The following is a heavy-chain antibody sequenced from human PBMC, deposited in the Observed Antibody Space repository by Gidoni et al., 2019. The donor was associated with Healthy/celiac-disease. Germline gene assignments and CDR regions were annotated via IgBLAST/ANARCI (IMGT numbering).Heavy chain of an antibody. CDR3: AKDSLWYYYDSSGYTHGSSFDY. D-gene: IGHD3-22*01. CDR1: GFTFSCYG. V-gene: IGHV3-30*18. Sequence: QVQLVESGGGVVQPGRSLRLSCAASGFTFSCYGLHWFRQAPGKGLEWVAVISYDGSNKYYADSVKGRFTISRDNSKNTLYLQMNSLRAEDTAVYYCAKDSLWYYYDSSGYTHGSSFDYWGQGTLVTVSS. CDR2: ISYDGSNK. J-gene: IGHJ4*02.